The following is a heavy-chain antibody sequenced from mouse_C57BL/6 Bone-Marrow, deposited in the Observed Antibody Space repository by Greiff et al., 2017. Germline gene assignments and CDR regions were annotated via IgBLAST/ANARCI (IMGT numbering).Heavy chain of an antibody. Sequence: QVQLQQPGAELVKPGASVKLSCKASGYTFTSYWMHWVKQRPGRGLEWIGSIDPNSGGTKYNEKFKSKATLTVDTPSSTAYMQLSSLTSEGAAVYYCARRGRTGTWYFDYWGQGTTLTVSS. D-gene: IGHD4-1*01. CDR2: IDPNSGGT. CDR3: ARRGRTGTWYFDY. CDR1: GYTFTSYW. J-gene: IGHJ2*01. V-gene: IGHV1-72*01.